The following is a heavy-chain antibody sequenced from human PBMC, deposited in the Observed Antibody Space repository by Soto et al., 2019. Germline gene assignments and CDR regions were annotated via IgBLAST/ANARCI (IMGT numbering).Heavy chain of an antibody. V-gene: IGHV3-23*01. J-gene: IGHJ4*02. CDR3: TTALVVVAATNDY. Sequence: GGSLRLSCAASGFTFRSYAMSWVRQAPGKGLEWVAGITGGGSDTYYSDSLRGRFTISRDNSKNTLYLQMNSLKTEDTAVYYCTTALVVVAATNDYWGQGTLVTVSS. D-gene: IGHD2-15*01. CDR2: ITGGGSDT. CDR1: GFTFRSYA.